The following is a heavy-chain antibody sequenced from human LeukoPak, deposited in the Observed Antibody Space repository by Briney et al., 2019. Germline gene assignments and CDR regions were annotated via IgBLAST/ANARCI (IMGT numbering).Heavy chain of an antibody. V-gene: IGHV3-23*01. CDR1: GFTVSHTY. Sequence: GGSLRLSCAASGFTVSHTYVSWVRQAPGKGLEWVSAISGSGGSTYYADSVKGRFTISRDNSKNTLYLQMNSLRAEDTAVYYCAKDDCSSTSCPSDYWGQGTLVTVSS. D-gene: IGHD2-2*01. CDR3: AKDDCSSTSCPSDY. J-gene: IGHJ4*02. CDR2: ISGSGGST.